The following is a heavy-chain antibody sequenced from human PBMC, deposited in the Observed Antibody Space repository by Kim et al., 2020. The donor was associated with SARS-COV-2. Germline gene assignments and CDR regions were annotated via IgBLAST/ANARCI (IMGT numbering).Heavy chain of an antibody. CDR1: GDSISGSSNY. V-gene: IGHV4-39*01. CDR3: ARLVSETSAVEY. J-gene: IGHJ4*02. CDR2: INYSGNT. Sequence: SETLSLTCTVSGDSISGSSNYWVWIRQPPGKGLEGIGSINYSGNTYYNPSLKSRVTIAVDTSKNQFSLKMRSVTAADTAVYYCARLVSETSAVEYCGQGTLVTASS.